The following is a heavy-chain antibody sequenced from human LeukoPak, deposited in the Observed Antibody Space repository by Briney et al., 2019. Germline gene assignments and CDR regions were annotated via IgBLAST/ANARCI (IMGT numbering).Heavy chain of an antibody. Sequence: SETLSLTCTVSGGSISSNYWSWIRQPPGKGLEWIGYIYYSGSTNYNPSLKSRVTISVDTSKNQFSLKLSSVTAADTAVYYCARHMGCGYTYFDPYFDYWGQGTLVTVSS. D-gene: IGHD3-9*01. CDR2: IYYSGST. J-gene: IGHJ4*01. V-gene: IGHV4-59*08. CDR3: ARHMGCGYTYFDPYFDY. CDR1: GGSISSNY.